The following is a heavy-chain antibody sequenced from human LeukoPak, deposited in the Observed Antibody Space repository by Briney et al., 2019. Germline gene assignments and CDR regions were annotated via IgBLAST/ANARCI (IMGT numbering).Heavy chain of an antibody. CDR3: TTSSIVVVPAAIYWFDP. D-gene: IGHD2-2*01. CDR2: IKSKTDGGTT. J-gene: IGHJ5*02. CDR1: GFTFSSYE. Sequence: GGSLRLSCAASGFTFSSYEMSWVRQAPGKGLEWVGRIKSKTDGGTTDYAAPVKGRFTISRDDSKNTLYLQMNSLKTEDTAVYYCTTSSIVVVPAAIYWFDPWGQGTLVTVSS. V-gene: IGHV3-15*01.